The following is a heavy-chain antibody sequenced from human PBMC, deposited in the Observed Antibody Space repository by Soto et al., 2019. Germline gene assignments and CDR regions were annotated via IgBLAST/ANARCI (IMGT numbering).Heavy chain of an antibody. CDR3: VRGMNPLF. V-gene: IGHV3-21*06. CDR1: GFTLRTYT. J-gene: IGHJ4*01. CDR2: ISISSSDR. Sequence: VGSLRLSCAASGFTLRTYTMNWVRQAPGKGLEWVSSISISSSDRYYADSVRGRFTISGDNAKNALYLQMNSLRADDTAVYFCVRGMNPLFGGQGTLVTVSS.